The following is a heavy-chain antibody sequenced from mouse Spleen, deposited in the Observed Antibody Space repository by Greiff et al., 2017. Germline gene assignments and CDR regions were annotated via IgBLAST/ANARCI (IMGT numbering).Heavy chain of an antibody. CDR2: ISNGGGST. CDR3: ARRDGNLYFDY. CDR1: GFTFSSYT. Sequence: EVKLMESGGGLVQPGGSLKLSCAASGFTFSSYTMSWVRQTPEKRLEWVAYISNGGGSTYYPDTVKGRFTISRDNAKNTLYLQMSSLKSEDTAMYYCARRDGNLYFDYWGQGTTLTVSS. V-gene: IGHV5-12-2*01. D-gene: IGHD2-1*01. J-gene: IGHJ2*01.